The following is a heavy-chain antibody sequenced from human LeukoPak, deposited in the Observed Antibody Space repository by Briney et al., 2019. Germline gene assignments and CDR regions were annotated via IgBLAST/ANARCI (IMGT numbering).Heavy chain of an antibody. V-gene: IGHV4-61*01. D-gene: IGHD7-27*01. Sequence: PSETLSLTCTVSGGSVSSGSYYWSWIRQPPGKGLEWIGYIYYSGSTNYNPSLKSRVTISVDTSKNQFSLKLSSVTAADTAVYYCAEGESGDYFDYWGRGTLVTVSS. CDR1: GGSVSSGSYY. CDR3: AEGESGDYFDY. CDR2: IYYSGST. J-gene: IGHJ4*02.